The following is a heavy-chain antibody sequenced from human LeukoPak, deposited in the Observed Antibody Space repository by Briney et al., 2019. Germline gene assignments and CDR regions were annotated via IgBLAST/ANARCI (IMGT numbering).Heavy chain of an antibody. V-gene: IGHV1-69*04. D-gene: IGHD6-13*01. CDR2: IIPILGIA. CDR1: GYTFTSYA. J-gene: IGHJ6*02. CDR3: AREEQQLAYYYYGMDV. Sequence: SVKVSCKASGYTFTSYAMNWVRQAPGQGLEWMGRIIPILGIANYAQKFQGRVTITADKSTSTAYMELSSLRSEDTAVYYCAREEQQLAYYYYGMDVWGQGTTVTVSS.